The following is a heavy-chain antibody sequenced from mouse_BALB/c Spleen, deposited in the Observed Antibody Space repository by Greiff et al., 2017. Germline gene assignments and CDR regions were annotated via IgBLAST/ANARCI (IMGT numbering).Heavy chain of an antibody. D-gene: IGHD2-3*01. CDR2: ISSGSSTI. Sequence: VQLQQSGGGLVQPGGSRKLSCAASGFTFSSFGMHWVRQAPEKGLEWVAYISSGSSTIYYADTVKGRFTISRDNPKNTLFLQMTSLRSEDTAMYYCARTPDGYYTAWFAYWGQGTLVTVSA. J-gene: IGHJ3*01. CDR1: GFTFSSFG. CDR3: ARTPDGYYTAWFAY. V-gene: IGHV5-17*02.